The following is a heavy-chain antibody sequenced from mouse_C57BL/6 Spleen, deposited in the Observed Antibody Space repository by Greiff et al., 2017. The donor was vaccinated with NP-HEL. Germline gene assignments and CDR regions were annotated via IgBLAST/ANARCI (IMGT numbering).Heavy chain of an antibody. CDR1: GYAFSSYW. CDR2: IYPGDGDT. D-gene: IGHD2-1*01. CDR3: ARSRKSYGNSAWFAY. V-gene: IGHV1-80*01. Sequence: VQLQQSGAELVKPGASVKISCKASGYAFSSYWMNWVKQRPGKGLEWIGQIYPGDGDTNYNGKFKGKATLTADKSSSTAYMQLSSLTSEDSAVYFCARSRKSYGNSAWFAYWGQGTLVTVSA. J-gene: IGHJ3*01.